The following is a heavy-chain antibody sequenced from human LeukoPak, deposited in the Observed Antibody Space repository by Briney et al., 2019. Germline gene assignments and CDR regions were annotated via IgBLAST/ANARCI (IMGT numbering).Heavy chain of an antibody. D-gene: IGHD3-22*01. CDR2: IIPILGLD. V-gene: IGHV1-69*10. J-gene: IGHJ4*02. Sequence: PSGKVSCNLYRPTFSSYTISWVRQADGHGIEWMGWIIPILGLDIYTQKIQGRVTITADKTTSRADMELSSRRTEDTAVYYCARDGDYKDSSGVYFDYWGQGTLVTVSS. CDR3: ARDGDYKDSSGVYFDY. CDR1: RPTFSSYT.